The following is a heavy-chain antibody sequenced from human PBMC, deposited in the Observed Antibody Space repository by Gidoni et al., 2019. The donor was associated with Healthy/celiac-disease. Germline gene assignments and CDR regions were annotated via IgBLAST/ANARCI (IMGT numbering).Heavy chain of an antibody. V-gene: IGHV3-23*04. CDR3: AKEGPHMITFGGVIVDLYFDY. J-gene: IGHJ4*02. D-gene: IGHD3-16*02. CDR2: ISGSGGST. Sequence: EVQLVESGGGLVQPGGSLRLSFAASGFTFSSYAMRWVRQAPGKGLEWVSAISGSGGSTYYEDSGKGRCTISRDNSKNTRYLQMNSLRAEDTAVYYCAKEGPHMITFGGVIVDLYFDYWGQGTLVTVSS. CDR1: GFTFSSYA.